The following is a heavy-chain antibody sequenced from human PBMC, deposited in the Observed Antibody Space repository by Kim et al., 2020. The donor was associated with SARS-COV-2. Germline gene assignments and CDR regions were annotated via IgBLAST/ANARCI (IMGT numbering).Heavy chain of an antibody. CDR1: GFTFSSCG. CDR2: ITSSGATT. J-gene: IGHJ4*02. Sequence: GGSLRLSCAASGFTFSSCGMSWVRQAPGRVLEWVSVITSSGATTYYADSVKGRFIISRDNAKNMVYLHMNSLTAEDTAVYYCAQDVRMAAAYYFDSWGQGTQVTVSS. D-gene: IGHD6-13*01. CDR3: AQDVRMAAAYYFDS. V-gene: IGHV3-23*01.